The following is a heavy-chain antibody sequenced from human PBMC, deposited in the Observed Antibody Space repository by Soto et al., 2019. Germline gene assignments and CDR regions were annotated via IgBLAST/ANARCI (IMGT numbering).Heavy chain of an antibody. D-gene: IGHD6-25*01. J-gene: IGHJ3*02. CDR1: GGSVDRRRDY. CDR2: IYYSGST. V-gene: IGHV4-39*02. CDR3: AREPRSSGYDAFDI. Sequence: PXETLSITSTVSGGSVDRRRDYWAWIRQPPGKGLEWIGSIYYSGSTYYNPSLKGRVTISVDTSKNQFSLKLSSGTAADTAVYYYAREPRSSGYDAFDIWGQGTMVTV.